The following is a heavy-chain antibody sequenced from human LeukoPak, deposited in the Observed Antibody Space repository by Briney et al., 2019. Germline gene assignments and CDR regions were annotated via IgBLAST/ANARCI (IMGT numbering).Heavy chain of an antibody. CDR3: AKDRFGSFYYFDY. V-gene: IGHV3-23*01. D-gene: IGHD3-3*01. CDR1: GFTFSSYG. J-gene: IGHJ4*02. Sequence: PGGSLRLSCAASGFTFSSYGMSWVRQAPGKGLEWVSAISGSGGSTYYADSVKGRFTISRDNSKNTLYLQMNSLRAEDTAVYYCAKDRFGSFYYFDYWGQGTLVTVSS. CDR2: ISGSGGST.